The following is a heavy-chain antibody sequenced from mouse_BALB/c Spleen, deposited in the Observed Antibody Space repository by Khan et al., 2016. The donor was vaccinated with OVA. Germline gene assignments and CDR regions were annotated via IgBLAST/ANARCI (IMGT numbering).Heavy chain of an antibody. J-gene: IGHJ2*01. Sequence: EVQLQQSGPELVRPGTSVRMSCKASGYIFTNYIIHWVKQMPGQGLEWIGYINPYNGATEYNEKFKGKATLTSDKPSNTAYMELSSLTSEDSAVYFCARGNWQSYYFDYWGQGTTLTVSS. CDR1: GYIFTNYI. CDR2: INPYNGAT. CDR3: ARGNWQSYYFDY. D-gene: IGHD4-1*01. V-gene: IGHV1S136*01.